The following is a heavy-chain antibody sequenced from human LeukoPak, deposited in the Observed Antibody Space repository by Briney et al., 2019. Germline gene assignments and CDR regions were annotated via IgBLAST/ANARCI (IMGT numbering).Heavy chain of an antibody. CDR3: ARGRAVAAPPGGYYYYMDV. J-gene: IGHJ6*03. CDR1: GGSISSSSYY. CDR2: FHYSGST. Sequence: SETLSLTCSVSGGSISSSSYYWGWIRQPPGKGLEWIGSFHYSGSTYYNPSLKSRVTISVDTSKNQFSLKLSSVTAADTAVYYCARGRAVAAPPGGYYYYMDVWGKGTTVTISS. D-gene: IGHD6-19*01. V-gene: IGHV4-39*07.